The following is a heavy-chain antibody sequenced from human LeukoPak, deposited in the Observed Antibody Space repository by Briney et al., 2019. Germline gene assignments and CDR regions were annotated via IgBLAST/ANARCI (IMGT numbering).Heavy chain of an antibody. CDR1: GFTFSDYY. J-gene: IGHJ4*02. CDR3: AKNVRMVAASSYFDY. V-gene: IGHV3-23*01. D-gene: IGHD2-15*01. Sequence: GGSLRLSCAVSGFTFSDYYMSWIRQAPGKGLEWVSAISGSGGSTYYADSVKGRFTISRDNSKNTLYLQMNSLRAEDTAVYYCAKNVRMVAASSYFDYWGQGTLVTVSS. CDR2: ISGSGGST.